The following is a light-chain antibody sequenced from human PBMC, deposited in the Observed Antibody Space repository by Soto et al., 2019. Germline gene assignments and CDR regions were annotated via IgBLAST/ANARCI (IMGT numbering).Light chain of an antibody. CDR3: QQYAYWPET. CDR1: QSLSSSY. Sequence: EIVLTQSPGTLSLSPGERATLSCRASQSLSSSYLAWYQQKPGQAPRLLIYGASSRATGTPARFSGSGSGTEFTLAISSLQSEDFAVYYCQQYAYWPETFGQGTKVDIK. CDR2: GAS. J-gene: IGKJ1*01. V-gene: IGKV3-20*01.